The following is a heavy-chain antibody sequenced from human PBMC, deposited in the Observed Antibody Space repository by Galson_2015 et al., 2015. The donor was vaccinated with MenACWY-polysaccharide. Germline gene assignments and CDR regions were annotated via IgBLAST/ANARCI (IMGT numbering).Heavy chain of an antibody. CDR3: ARGGKYYYDSSGYLNWFDP. V-gene: IGHV1-8*01. CDR1: GYSFSSYD. CDR2: MNPNSGNT. Sequence: AVKVSGKASGYSFSSYDINWVRQTTGQGLEWMGWMNPNSGNTGDAQKFQGRVTMTRNTSISIAYMELSSLRSEDTAVYYCARGGKYYYDSSGYLNWFDPWGQGTLVTVSS. D-gene: IGHD3-22*01. J-gene: IGHJ5*02.